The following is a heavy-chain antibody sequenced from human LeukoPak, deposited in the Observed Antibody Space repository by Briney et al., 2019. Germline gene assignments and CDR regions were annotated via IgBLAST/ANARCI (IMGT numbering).Heavy chain of an antibody. J-gene: IGHJ4*02. D-gene: IGHD1-26*01. CDR3: AGALSGSHSWAY. CDR2: IYYSGST. CDR1: GGSISSYY. Sequence: SETLSLTCTVSGGSISSYYWSWIRPPPGKGLEWIGYIYYSGSTDYNPSLKSRVTISVDTSKNQISLKLSSVTAADTAVYYCAGALSGSHSWAYWGQGTLVTLSS. V-gene: IGHV4-59*01.